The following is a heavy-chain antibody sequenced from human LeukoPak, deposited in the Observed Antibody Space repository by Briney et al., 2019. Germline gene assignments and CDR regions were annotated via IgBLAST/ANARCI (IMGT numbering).Heavy chain of an antibody. Sequence: GGSLRLSCAGSGFTFGGYGMHWFRQTPGKGLEWVAVIAYDGSRAFYADSVKGRFTISRDNSKNTMSVQMDDLRAEDTAVYYCTRCNNDHFDYWGQGTLVTVYS. V-gene: IGHV3-33*01. CDR1: GFTFGGYG. J-gene: IGHJ4*02. D-gene: IGHD1/OR15-1a*01. CDR3: TRCNNDHFDY. CDR2: IAYDGSRA.